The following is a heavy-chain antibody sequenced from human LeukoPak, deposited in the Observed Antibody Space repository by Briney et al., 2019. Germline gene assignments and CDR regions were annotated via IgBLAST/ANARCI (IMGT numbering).Heavy chain of an antibody. CDR3: ARAVVVITNFDY. CDR2: IYYSGST. V-gene: IGHV4-31*03. CDR1: GGSVSSGGYY. D-gene: IGHD3-22*01. Sequence: SQTLSLTCTVSGGSVSSGGYYWSWIRQHPGKGLEWIGYIYYSGSTYYNPSLKSRVTISVDTSKNQFSLKLSSVTAADMAVYYCARAVVVITNFDYWGQGTLVTVSS. J-gene: IGHJ4*02.